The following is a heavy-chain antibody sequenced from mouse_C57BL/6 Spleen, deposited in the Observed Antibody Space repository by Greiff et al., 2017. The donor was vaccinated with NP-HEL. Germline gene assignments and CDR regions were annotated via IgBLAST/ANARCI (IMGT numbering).Heavy chain of an antibody. CDR1: GYAFSSYW. V-gene: IGHV1-80*01. J-gene: IGHJ4*01. CDR2: IYPGDGDT. Sequence: VQVVESGAELVKPGASVKISCKASGYAFSSYWMNWVKQRPGKGLEWIGQIYPGDGDTNYNGKFKGKATLTADKSSSTAYMQLSSLTSEDSAVYFCARDSLYAMDYWGQGTSVTVSS. CDR3: ARDSLYAMDY. D-gene: IGHD6-2*01.